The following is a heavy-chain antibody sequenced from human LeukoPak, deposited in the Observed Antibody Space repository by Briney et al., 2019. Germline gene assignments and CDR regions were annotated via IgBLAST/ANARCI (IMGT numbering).Heavy chain of an antibody. Sequence: SETLSLTCTASGGSISSSSYYWGWIRQPPGKGLEWIGSIYYSGNTYYNPSLKSRVTISVDTSKSQFSLKLSSVTAADTAVYYCASLDSSGYYWLGVPPLHDAFDIWGQGTMVTVSS. V-gene: IGHV4-39*07. CDR1: GGSISSSSYY. D-gene: IGHD3-22*01. CDR2: IYYSGNT. CDR3: ASLDSSGYYWLGVPPLHDAFDI. J-gene: IGHJ3*02.